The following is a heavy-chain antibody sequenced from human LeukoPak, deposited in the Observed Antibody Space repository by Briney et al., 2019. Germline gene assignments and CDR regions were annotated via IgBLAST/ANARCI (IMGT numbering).Heavy chain of an antibody. CDR2: ISSSGSYT. Sequence: GGSLRLSCAASGFTFSDYYMSWIRQAPGKGLEWVSYISSSGSYTNYADSVKGRFTISRDNAKNSLYLQMNSIRAEDTAVYYCARDRRPGDQLVYEDYWGQGTLVTVSS. V-gene: IGHV3-11*05. J-gene: IGHJ4*02. CDR3: ARDRRPGDQLVYEDY. CDR1: GFTFSDYY. D-gene: IGHD2-2*01.